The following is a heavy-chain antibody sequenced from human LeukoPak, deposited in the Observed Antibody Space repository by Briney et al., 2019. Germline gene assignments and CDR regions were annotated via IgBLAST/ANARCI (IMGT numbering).Heavy chain of an antibody. CDR1: GGSISSYY. Sequence: SETLSLTCTVSGGSISSYYWSWIRQLAGKGLEWIGRIYTSGSTNYNPSLKSRVTMSVDTSKNQFSLKLSSVTAADTAVYYCARGPTYYQYYFDYWGQGTLVTVSS. J-gene: IGHJ4*02. CDR2: IYTSGST. D-gene: IGHD3-22*01. CDR3: ARGPTYYQYYFDY. V-gene: IGHV4-4*07.